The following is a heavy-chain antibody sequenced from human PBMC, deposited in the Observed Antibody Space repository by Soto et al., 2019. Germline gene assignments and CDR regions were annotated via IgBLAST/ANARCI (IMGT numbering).Heavy chain of an antibody. J-gene: IGHJ3*02. Sequence: PGGSLRLSCAASGFTFSSYSMNWVRQAPGKGLEWVSSISSSSSYIYYADSVKGRFTISRDNAKNSLYLQMNSLRAEDTAVYYCARDLLSGTRAFDIWGKGTMVTVSS. D-gene: IGHD3-3*01. CDR3: ARDLLSGTRAFDI. CDR1: GFTFSSYS. CDR2: ISSSSSYI. V-gene: IGHV3-21*01.